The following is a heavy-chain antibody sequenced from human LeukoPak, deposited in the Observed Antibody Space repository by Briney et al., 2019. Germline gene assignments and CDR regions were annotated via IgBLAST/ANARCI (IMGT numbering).Heavy chain of an antibody. J-gene: IGHJ3*02. CDR1: GGSISSYY. D-gene: IGHD4-17*01. CDR3: ARADYGGNSGAFDI. CDR2: IYASGST. Sequence: SETLSLTCTVSGGSISSYYWSWIRQPAGKGLEWIGRIYASGSTNYNPSLKSRVTMSVDTSKNQFSLKLSSVTAADTAVYYCARADYGGNSGAFDIWGQGTMVTVSS. V-gene: IGHV4-4*07.